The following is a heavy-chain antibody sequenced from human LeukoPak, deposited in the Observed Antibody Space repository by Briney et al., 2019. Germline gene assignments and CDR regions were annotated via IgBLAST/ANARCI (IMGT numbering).Heavy chain of an antibody. J-gene: IGHJ6*02. CDR1: GFTFSSYS. CDR3: ARDCSSSGTFFGYYYGMDV. D-gene: IGHD2-2*01. CDR2: ISGSSKII. V-gene: IGHV3-48*02. Sequence: GGSLRLSCAASGFTFSSYSMNWVRQAPGKGLEWISYISGSSKIIHWAESLKGRFTISRDNAKNSLYLQMNSLRDEDTAVYYCARDCSSSGTFFGYYYGMDVWGQGTTVTVSS.